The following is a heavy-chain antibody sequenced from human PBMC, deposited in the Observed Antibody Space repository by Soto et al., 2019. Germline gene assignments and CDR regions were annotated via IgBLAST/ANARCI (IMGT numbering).Heavy chain of an antibody. D-gene: IGHD3-22*01. CDR2: IFYSGST. CDR3: ARVASSGGSPDY. V-gene: IGHV4-59*11. Sequence: SETLSLTCTVSGGSISGHYWIWIRQSQGKGLEWIGHIFYSGSTNYNPSLKSRVTLSADTSKNQFSLRLSSVTAADTAVYYCARVASSGGSPDYWGQGILVTVS. J-gene: IGHJ4*02. CDR1: GGSISGHY.